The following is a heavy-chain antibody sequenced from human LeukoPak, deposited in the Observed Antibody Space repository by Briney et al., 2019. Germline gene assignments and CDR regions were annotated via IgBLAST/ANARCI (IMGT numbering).Heavy chain of an antibody. J-gene: IGHJ4*02. CDR1: GFTFSSYA. Sequence: GGSLRLSCAASGFTFSSYAMSWVRQAPGKGLEWVSTISGSGGSTDYADSVKGRFTISRDNSKNTLCLQMDSLGAEDTAEYYCATMGYDFWSGYWPDYWGQGTLVTVSS. CDR2: ISGSGGST. D-gene: IGHD3-3*01. CDR3: ATMGYDFWSGYWPDY. V-gene: IGHV3-23*01.